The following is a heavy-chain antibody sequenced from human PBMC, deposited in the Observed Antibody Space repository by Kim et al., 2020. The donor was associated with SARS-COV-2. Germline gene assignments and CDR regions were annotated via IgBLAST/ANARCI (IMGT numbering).Heavy chain of an antibody. V-gene: IGHV1-69*13. D-gene: IGHD1-7*01. Sequence: SVKVSCKASGGTFSSYAISWVRQAPGQGLEWMGGIIPIFGTANYAQKFQGRVTITADESTSTAYMELSSLRSEATAVYYWERVIPLNWNSGSWWGQGTL. J-gene: IGHJ4*02. CDR2: IIPIFGTA. CDR1: GGTFSSYA. CDR3: ERVIPLNWNSGSW.